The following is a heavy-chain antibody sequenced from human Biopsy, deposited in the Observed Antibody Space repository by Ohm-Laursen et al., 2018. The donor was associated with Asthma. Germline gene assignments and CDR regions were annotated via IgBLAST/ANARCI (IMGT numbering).Heavy chain of an antibody. Sequence: TQTLTLTFSFSGFSLSSSGANVNWIRQPPGKALEWLARIDWEEDKFYSTSLRTRLTISKGSSKDQVVLTMTNMGPVDTATYYCTRHNDYWGPGILVTGSS. J-gene: IGHJ4*02. CDR3: TRHNDY. CDR1: GFSLSSSGAN. D-gene: IGHD1-14*01. V-gene: IGHV2-70*04. CDR2: IDWEEDK.